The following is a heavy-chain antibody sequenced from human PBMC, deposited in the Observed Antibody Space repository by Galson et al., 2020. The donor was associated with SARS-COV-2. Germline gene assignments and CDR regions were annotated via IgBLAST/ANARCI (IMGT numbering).Heavy chain of an antibody. Sequence: GESLKISCAASGFTFSSYSMNWVRQAPGKGLEWVSSISSSSSYIYYADSVKGRFTISRDNAKNSLYLQMNSLRAEDTAVYYCAREDWNYADYWGQGTLVTVSS. CDR3: AREDWNYADY. D-gene: IGHD1-7*01. J-gene: IGHJ4*02. V-gene: IGHV3-21*01. CDR2: ISSSSSYI. CDR1: GFTFSSYS.